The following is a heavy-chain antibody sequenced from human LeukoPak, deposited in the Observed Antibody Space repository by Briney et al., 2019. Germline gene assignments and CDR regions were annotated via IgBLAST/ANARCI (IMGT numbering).Heavy chain of an antibody. V-gene: IGHV4-34*01. Sequence: PSETLSLTCAVYGGSFSGYYWSWIRQPPGKGLEWIGEINHSGGTNYNPSLKSRVTISVDTSKNQFSLKLSSVTAADTAVYYCARNHYYDSSGYLPWGQGTLVTVSS. CDR2: INHSGGT. D-gene: IGHD3-22*01. J-gene: IGHJ5*02. CDR3: ARNHYYDSSGYLP. CDR1: GGSFSGYY.